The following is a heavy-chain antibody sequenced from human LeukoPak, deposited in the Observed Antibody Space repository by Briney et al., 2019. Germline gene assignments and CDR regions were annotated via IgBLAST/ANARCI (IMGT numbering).Heavy chain of an antibody. Sequence: ETLSLTCSASGYPASSGFYWGWIRQPPGKGLEWIGRIYHSGTTFYNASLQSRVSISVDTAKKNLSPKLSSLTAADTALYYCARRDYVWGSDRSYFDYWGLGTLVTVSS. D-gene: IGHD3-16*02. CDR1: GYPASSGFY. V-gene: IGHV4-38-2*01. CDR2: IYHSGTT. J-gene: IGHJ4*02. CDR3: ARRDYVWGSDRSYFDY.